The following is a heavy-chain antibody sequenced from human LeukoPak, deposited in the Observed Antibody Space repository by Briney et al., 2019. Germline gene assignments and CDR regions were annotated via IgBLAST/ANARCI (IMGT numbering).Heavy chain of an antibody. D-gene: IGHD5-12*01. CDR3: ARDSGYPDY. Sequence: GGSLRLSCAASGFTFSDYYMSWIRQAPGKGLEYISYISNTGSTIDYADSVKGRFTISRDNSKNSLYLQMNSLRTEDTAVYYCARDSGYPDYWGQGTLVTVSS. CDR2: ISNTGSTI. CDR1: GFTFSDYY. J-gene: IGHJ4*02. V-gene: IGHV3-11*04.